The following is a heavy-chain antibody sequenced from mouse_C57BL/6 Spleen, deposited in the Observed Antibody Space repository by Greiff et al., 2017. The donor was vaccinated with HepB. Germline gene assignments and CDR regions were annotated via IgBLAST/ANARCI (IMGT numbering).Heavy chain of an antibody. J-gene: IGHJ3*01. D-gene: IGHD2-5*01. CDR1: GYTFTSYW. CDR2: IDPSDSYT. Sequence: QVQLQQPGAELVKPGASVKLSCKASGYTFTSYWMQWVKQRPGQGLEWIGEIDPSDSYTNYNQKFKGKATLTVDTSSSTAYMQLSSLTSEDSAVYYWSRPPPHYSNYSAWFAYWGQGTLVTVSA. CDR3: SRPPPHYSNYSAWFAY. V-gene: IGHV1-50*01.